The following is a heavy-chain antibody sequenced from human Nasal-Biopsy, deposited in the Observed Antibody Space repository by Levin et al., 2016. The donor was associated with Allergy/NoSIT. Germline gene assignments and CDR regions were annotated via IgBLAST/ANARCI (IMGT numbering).Heavy chain of an antibody. CDR3: ARIRDRLLWVGETDFDF. CDR2: VSAYNGNT. D-gene: IGHD3-10*01. J-gene: IGHJ4*02. V-gene: IGHV1-18*01. CDR1: GYTFNSYG. Sequence: ASVKVSCKGFGYTFNSYGISWVRQAPGQGLEWVGWVSAYNGNTKYSQKFQARITMTADISTRTAHMELRSLQYDDTAFYYCARIRDRLLWVGETDFDFWGQGTLVTVSS.